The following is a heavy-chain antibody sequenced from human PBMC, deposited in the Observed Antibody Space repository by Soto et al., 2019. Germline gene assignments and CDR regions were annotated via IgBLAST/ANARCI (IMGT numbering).Heavy chain of an antibody. V-gene: IGHV1-18*01. J-gene: IGHJ5*02. CDR1: GYTFTSYG. CDR3: ARVVTIFGVAINWFDP. D-gene: IGHD3-3*01. CDR2: ISAYNGNT. Sequence: ALVKVSCKASGYTFTSYGISWVRQAPGQGLEWMGWISAYNGNTNYAQKLQGRVTMTTDTSTSTAYMELRSLRSGDTAVYYCARVVTIFGVAINWFDPWGQGTLVTVSS.